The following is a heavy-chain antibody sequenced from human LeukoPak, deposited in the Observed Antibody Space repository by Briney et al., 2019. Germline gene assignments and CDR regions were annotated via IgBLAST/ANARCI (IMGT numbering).Heavy chain of an antibody. Sequence: GGSLRLSCAASGFTFSSYGMHWVRQAPGKGLEWEAVIWYDGSNKYYADSVKGRFTISRDNSKNTLYLQMNSLRAEDTAVYYCARENHCSGGSCYSRYYYYGMDVWGQGTTVTVSS. J-gene: IGHJ6*02. D-gene: IGHD2-15*01. V-gene: IGHV3-33*01. CDR2: IWYDGSNK. CDR3: ARENHCSGGSCYSRYYYYGMDV. CDR1: GFTFSSYG.